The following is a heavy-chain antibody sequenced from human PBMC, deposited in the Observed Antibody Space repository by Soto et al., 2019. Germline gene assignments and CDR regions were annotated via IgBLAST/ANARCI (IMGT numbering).Heavy chain of an antibody. CDR2: ISDGGTTT. D-gene: IGHD3-16*01. J-gene: IGHJ4*02. CDR3: AKKGGDRDADHKYYFDA. V-gene: IGHV3-23*01. Sequence: EVQLFEYGGGSVQPGGSLTLSCAASGFTFSTYAMTWVRQAPGKGLEWVSSISDGGTTTYYADSVKGRFTISRDNSGNTLFIQLTSQRDEDTAVYYCAKKGGDRDADHKYYFDAWGPGTPVIVSS. CDR1: GFTFSTYA.